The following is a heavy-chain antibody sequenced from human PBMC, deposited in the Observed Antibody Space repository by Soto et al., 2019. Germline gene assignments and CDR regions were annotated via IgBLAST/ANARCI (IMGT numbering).Heavy chain of an antibody. CDR3: ILPGAVVATSDY. V-gene: IGHV3-73*02. CDR2: IRSKANSYAT. Sequence: EVHLVESGGGLAQPGGSLKLSCAASGFTFSFSAFHWVRQASGKGPEWVGRIRSKANSYATSYAASVKGRFTISRDDSKNMVYLQMSSLKTEDTAVDYCILPGAVVATSDYWGQGTLVTVSS. D-gene: IGHD5-12*01. J-gene: IGHJ4*02. CDR1: GFTFSFSA.